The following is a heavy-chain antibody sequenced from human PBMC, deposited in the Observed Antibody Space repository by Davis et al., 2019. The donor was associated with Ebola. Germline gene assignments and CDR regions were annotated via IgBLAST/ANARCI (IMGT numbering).Heavy chain of an antibody. CDR2: IRSKANSYAT. Sequence: GGSLRLSCAASGFTFSGSAMHWVRQASGKGLEWVGRIRSKANSYATAYAASVKGRFTISRDDSKNTAYLQMNSLKTEDTAVYYCARETSIAARRTQLRYYYGMDVWGQGTTVTVSS. V-gene: IGHV3-73*01. J-gene: IGHJ6*02. CDR3: ARETSIAARRTQLRYYYGMDV. D-gene: IGHD6-6*01. CDR1: GFTFSGSA.